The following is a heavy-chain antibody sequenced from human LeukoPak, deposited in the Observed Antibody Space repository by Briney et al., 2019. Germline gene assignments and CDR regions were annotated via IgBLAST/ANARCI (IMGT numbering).Heavy chain of an antibody. CDR1: GYTFTGYY. J-gene: IGHJ4*02. Sequence: ASVKVSCKASGYTFTGYYMHWVRQAPGQGLEWMGWINPSSGGTNYAQKFQGRVTMTRDTSISTAYMELSRLRSDDTAVYYCVRESGGYYGGAFDYWGQGTLVTVSS. CDR3: VRESGGYYGGAFDY. V-gene: IGHV1-2*02. CDR2: INPSSGGT. D-gene: IGHD3-22*01.